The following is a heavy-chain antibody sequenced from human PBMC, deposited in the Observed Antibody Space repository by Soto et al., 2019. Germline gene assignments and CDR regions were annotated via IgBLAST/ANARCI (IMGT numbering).Heavy chain of an antibody. V-gene: IGHV3-33*01. CDR1: GFTFSSYG. J-gene: IGHJ4*02. D-gene: IGHD3-9*01. CDR2: IWYDGSNK. CDR3: ARSYYDILTGYYSSPLVDY. Sequence: QVQLVESGGGVVQPGRSLRLSCAASGFTFSSYGMHWVRQAPGKGLEWVAVIWYDGSNKYYADSVKGRFTISRDNSKNTLYLQMNSLRAEDTAVYYCARSYYDILTGYYSSPLVDYWGRGTLVTVSS.